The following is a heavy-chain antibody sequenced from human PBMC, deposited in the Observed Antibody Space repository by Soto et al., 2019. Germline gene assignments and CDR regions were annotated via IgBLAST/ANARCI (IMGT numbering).Heavy chain of an antibody. D-gene: IGHD2-2*01. CDR1: GYNFSTHG. CDR2: ITPYNGNT. V-gene: IGHV1-18*01. CDR3: ARFLDCSGSRCDPSVGFDI. J-gene: IGHJ3*02. Sequence: QVQLVQSGVEVKKPGASVKVSCKASGYNFSTHGLTWVRQAPGQGLEWMGWITPYNGNTNYAQNFQGRVTMSTDTSTKSGFMEVRRVRPDATAVYYCARFLDCSGSRCDPSVGFDIWGQGTRVTVSS.